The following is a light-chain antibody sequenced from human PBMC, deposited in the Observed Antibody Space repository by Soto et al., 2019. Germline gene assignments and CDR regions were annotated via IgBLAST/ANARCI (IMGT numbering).Light chain of an antibody. CDR1: QTISWY. CDR2: DAS. V-gene: IGKV1-5*01. CDR3: QQYNSYSTWT. J-gene: IGKJ1*01. Sequence: DIQMTQSPSTLSASVGDRVTITCRASQTISWYLAWYQQKAGQAPKVLFFDASTLESGVPSRFSGSGSGTEFTLTISSLQPDDFATYYCQQYNSYSTWTFGQGTKVE.